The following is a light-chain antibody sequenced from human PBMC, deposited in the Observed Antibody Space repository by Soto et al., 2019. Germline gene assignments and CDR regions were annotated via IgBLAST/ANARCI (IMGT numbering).Light chain of an antibody. Sequence: QSVLTQPASVSGSPGQSVTISCTGTSSDIGAYKYVSWYQHHPGKSPRLMIYEVSTRPSGVSNGFAASKSGNTASLTISGLQAEDEADYYCCSYRSTSTLVFGGGTQLTVL. J-gene: IGLJ2*01. V-gene: IGLV2-14*01. CDR1: SSDIGAYKY. CDR2: EVS. CDR3: CSYRSTSTLV.